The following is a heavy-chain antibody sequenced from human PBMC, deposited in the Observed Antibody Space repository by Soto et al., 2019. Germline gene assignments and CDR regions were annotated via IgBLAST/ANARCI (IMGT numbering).Heavy chain of an antibody. V-gene: IGHV1-24*01. CDR2: FDPEDGET. D-gene: IGHD6-19*01. CDR1: GYTLTELS. J-gene: IGHJ1*01. CDR3: ATVSRWAVAGTFPAEYFQH. Sequence: ASVKVSCKVSGYTLTELSMHWVRQAPGKGLEWMGGFDPEDGETIYAQKFQGRVTMTEDTSTDTAYMELSSLRSEDTAVYYCATVSRWAVAGTFPAEYFQHWGQGTLVTVSS.